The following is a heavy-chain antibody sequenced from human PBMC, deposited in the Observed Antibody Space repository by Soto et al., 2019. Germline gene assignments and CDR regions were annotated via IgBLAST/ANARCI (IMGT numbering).Heavy chain of an antibody. CDR2: ISSSSSTI. CDR3: ARDNRPRRANGDYALDY. Sequence: GGSLRLSCAASGFTFSSYGMNLVRQAPGKGLEWVSYISSSSSTIYYADSVKGRFTISRDNAKNSLYLQMNSLRDEDTAVYYCARDNRPRRANGDYALDYWGQGTLVTVSS. CDR1: GFTFSSYG. V-gene: IGHV3-48*02. J-gene: IGHJ4*02. D-gene: IGHD4-17*01.